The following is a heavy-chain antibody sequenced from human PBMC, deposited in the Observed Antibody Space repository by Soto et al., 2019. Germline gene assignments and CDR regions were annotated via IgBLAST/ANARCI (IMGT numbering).Heavy chain of an antibody. CDR1: GFTFSSYT. CDR3: AKGRLHQYYYYYYMDV. D-gene: IGHD5-12*01. J-gene: IGHJ6*03. V-gene: IGHV3-23*01. CDR2: ISSSGGNT. Sequence: GGSLRLSCAASGFTFSSYTINWVRQAPGKGLEWVSYISSSGGNTYYADSVKGRFTISRDNSKNTLYLQMSSLRAEDTAVYYCAKGRLHQYYYYYYMDVWGKGTTVTVSS.